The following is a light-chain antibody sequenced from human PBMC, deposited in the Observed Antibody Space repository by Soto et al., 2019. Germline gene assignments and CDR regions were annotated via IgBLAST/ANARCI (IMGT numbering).Light chain of an antibody. V-gene: IGKV2-28*01. J-gene: IGKJ3*01. CDR1: ESILYTNGYNY. CDR2: LGS. CDR3: MQGVETPFT. Sequence: DIVMTQSPLSLPVTPGEAASISCRSSESILYTNGYNYLDWYVQKPGQSPQLLIYLGSHRDPGVPDRFSGSGSGTDFTLKISRVEAEDVGFYYCMQGVETPFTFGPGTKVDIK.